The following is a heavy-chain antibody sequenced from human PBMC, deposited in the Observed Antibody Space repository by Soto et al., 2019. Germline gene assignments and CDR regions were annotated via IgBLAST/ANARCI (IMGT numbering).Heavy chain of an antibody. J-gene: IGHJ3*02. D-gene: IGHD3-16*01. V-gene: IGHV6-1*01. CDR3: ARDQNEGGSRAFDI. CDR1: GDSVSSNSAA. CDR2: TYYRSKWYN. Sequence: SQTLSLTCAISGDSVSSNSAAWNWIRQSPSRGLEWLGRTYYRSKWYNDYAESVKSRITINPDTSKNQFTLQLNSVTPEDTAEYYCARDQNEGGSRAFDIWGQGTMVTVSS.